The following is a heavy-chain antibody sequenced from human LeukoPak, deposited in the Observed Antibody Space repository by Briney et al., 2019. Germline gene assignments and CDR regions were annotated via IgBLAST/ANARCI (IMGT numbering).Heavy chain of an antibody. Sequence: GGSLRLSCAASGFTFSSYAMSWVRQAPGKGLEWVSAISGSGGSTYYADSVKGRFTISRDNSKNTLYLQMNSLRAEDTAVYYCAKSDIYDILTGYYLPPLGYWGQGTLVTVSS. CDR2: ISGSGGST. D-gene: IGHD3-9*01. V-gene: IGHV3-23*01. CDR1: GFTFSSYA. J-gene: IGHJ4*02. CDR3: AKSDIYDILTGYYLPPLGY.